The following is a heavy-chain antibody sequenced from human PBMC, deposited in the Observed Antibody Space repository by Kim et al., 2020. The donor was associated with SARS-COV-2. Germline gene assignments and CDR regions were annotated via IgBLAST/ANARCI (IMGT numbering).Heavy chain of an antibody. CDR1: GFTFSDYW. CDR2: IRKDGSDK. CDR3: ARGQADF. J-gene: IGHJ4*02. Sequence: GGSLRLSCAASGFTFSDYWMTWVRQAPGKGLESVATIRKDGSDKYYVDSVKGRFTISKDNARNSLYLQMNNLRVDDTALYYCARGQADFWGQGTLVTVSS. V-gene: IGHV3-7*04. D-gene: IGHD3-3*01.